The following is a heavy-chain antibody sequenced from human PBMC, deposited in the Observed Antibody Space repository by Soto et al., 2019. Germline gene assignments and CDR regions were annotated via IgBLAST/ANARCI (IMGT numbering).Heavy chain of an antibody. Sequence: QVQLQESGPGLVKPSQTLSLTCTVSGGSISSGGYYWSWLRQHPGKGLEWIGYIFDSGTTYYNPSLESRVTIEADPSTSQFSLRLTSVTATDTAVYYCASQASGWYPDYWGQGTLVTVSS. CDR2: IFDSGTT. V-gene: IGHV4-31*03. J-gene: IGHJ4*02. CDR1: GGSISSGGYY. CDR3: ASQASGWYPDY. D-gene: IGHD6-19*01.